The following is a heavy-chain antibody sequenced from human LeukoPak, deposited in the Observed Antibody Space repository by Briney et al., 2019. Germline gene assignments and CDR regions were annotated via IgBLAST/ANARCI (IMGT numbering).Heavy chain of an antibody. D-gene: IGHD3-10*01. V-gene: IGHV4-61*02. Sequence: SETLSLTCTVSGGSISSGRHYWSWIRQPAGKGLEWIGRVYTSGSTNYNPSLKGRVTISLDTSKSQFSLKLSSVTAADTAVYYCARGITVVRGIITFLYYFDYWGQGTLVTVSS. CDR1: GGSISSGRHY. CDR3: ARGITVVRGIITFLYYFDY. CDR2: VYTSGST. J-gene: IGHJ4*02.